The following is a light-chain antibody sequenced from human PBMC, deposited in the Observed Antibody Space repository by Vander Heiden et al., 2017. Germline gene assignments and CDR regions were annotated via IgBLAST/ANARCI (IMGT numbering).Light chain of an antibody. J-gene: IGKJ2*01. Sequence: ESVLTQSPGTLPLSPGERATLSCRASQSVSSSYLAWYQQKPGQAPRLLIYGASSRATGIPDRFSGSASGTDFTLTISRLEPEDFAVYYCHQDGSSPFAFGQGTKLEI. CDR2: GAS. V-gene: IGKV3-20*01. CDR1: QSVSSSY. CDR3: HQDGSSPFA.